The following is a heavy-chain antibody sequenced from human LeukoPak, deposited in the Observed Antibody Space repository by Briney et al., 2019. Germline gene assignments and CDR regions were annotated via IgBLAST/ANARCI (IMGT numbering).Heavy chain of an antibody. CDR2: INHSGST. CDR3: ARANYGSGNDAFDI. V-gene: IGHV4-34*01. Sequence: SETLSLTCAVYGGSFSGYYWSWIRQPPGKGLEWIGEINHSGSTNYNPSLKSRVTISVDTSKNQLSLKLSSVTAADTAVYYCARANYGSGNDAFDIWGQGTMVTVSS. D-gene: IGHD3-10*01. CDR1: GGSFSGYY. J-gene: IGHJ3*02.